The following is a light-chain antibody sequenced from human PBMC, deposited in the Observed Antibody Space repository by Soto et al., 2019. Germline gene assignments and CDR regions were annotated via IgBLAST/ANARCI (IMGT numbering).Light chain of an antibody. CDR1: TGAVTSGHY. Sequence: QAVVTQEPSLPVSPGGTVTLTCGSNTGAVTSGHYPYWFQQKPGQAPRTLIYDTSNKHSWTPARFSGSLLGGKAALTLSGAQPEDEAEYYCLLSYNDARSVFGTGTKLTVL. V-gene: IGLV7-46*01. CDR2: DTS. J-gene: IGLJ1*01. CDR3: LLSYNDARSV.